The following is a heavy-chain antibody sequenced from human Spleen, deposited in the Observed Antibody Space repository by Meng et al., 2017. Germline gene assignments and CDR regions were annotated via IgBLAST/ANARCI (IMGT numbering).Heavy chain of an antibody. V-gene: IGHV4-38-2*01. Sequence: SETLSLTCAVSGYSMSGSAYNWGWIRQPPGKGLEWIGSIYHSGNTYYNPSLKSRVTISVDTSKNQFSLKLSSVTAADTAVYYCARLRTYYYDGSGPRDYWGQGTLVTVSS. CDR3: ARLRTYYYDGSGPRDY. CDR1: GYSMSGSAYN. D-gene: IGHD3-22*01. CDR2: IYHSGNT. J-gene: IGHJ4*02.